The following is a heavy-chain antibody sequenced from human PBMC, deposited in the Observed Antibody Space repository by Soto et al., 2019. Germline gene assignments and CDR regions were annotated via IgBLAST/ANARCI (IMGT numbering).Heavy chain of an antibody. V-gene: IGHV4-31*03. CDR2: IYYSGSS. CDR1: GGSISSGGYY. CDR3: ARIFNTPGSFDY. Sequence: QVQLQESGPGLVKPSQTLSLTCTVSGGSISSGGYYWSWIRQHPGKGLEWIGYIYYSGSSYYNPSLKGRVTISVDTSKNQFSLKLSSVTAADTAVYYCARIFNTPGSFDYWGQGTLVTVSS. J-gene: IGHJ4*02.